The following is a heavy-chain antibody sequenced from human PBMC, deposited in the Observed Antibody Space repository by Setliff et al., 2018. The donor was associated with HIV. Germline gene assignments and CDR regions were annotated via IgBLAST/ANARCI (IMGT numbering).Heavy chain of an antibody. CDR2: TYTSGST. Sequence: PSETLSLTCTVSGGSISSGSYYWSWIRQPAGKGLEWIRHTYTSGSTNYNPSLKTRVTISEYTSKHQFSLKLTSVTAADTAVYYCARSPRLRGGHNWFDPWGQGTLVTVSS. CDR1: GGSISSGSYY. CDR3: ARSPRLRGGHNWFDP. J-gene: IGHJ5*02. D-gene: IGHD4-17*01. V-gene: IGHV4-61*09.